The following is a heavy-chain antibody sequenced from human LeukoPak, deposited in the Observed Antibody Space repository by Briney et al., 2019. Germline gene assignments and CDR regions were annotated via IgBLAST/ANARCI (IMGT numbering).Heavy chain of an antibody. CDR1: GFTFSTYT. D-gene: IGHD6-6*01. CDR2: ISSSSSAI. V-gene: IGHV3-48*01. CDR3: ASQIAARLGEEDY. J-gene: IGHJ4*02. Sequence: GGSLRLSCAASGFTFSTYTMNWVRQAPGKGLEWISYISSSSSAIFYADSVKGRFTVSRDNSKNTLFLQMNSLRAEDTALYYCASQIAARLGEEDYWGQGTLVTISS.